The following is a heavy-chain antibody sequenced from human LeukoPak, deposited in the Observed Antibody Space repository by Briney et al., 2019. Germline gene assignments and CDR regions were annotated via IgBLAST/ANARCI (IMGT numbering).Heavy chain of an antibody. CDR3: ARDSYDSSGNYLDY. Sequence: GGSLRLSCAASGFTFSSYAMHWVRQAPGKGLEWVAVISYDGSNKYYADSVKGRFTISRDNSKNTLYLQMNSLRADDTAVYYCARDSYDSSGNYLDYWGQGTLVTVSS. J-gene: IGHJ4*02. CDR2: ISYDGSNK. V-gene: IGHV3-30*04. D-gene: IGHD3-22*01. CDR1: GFTFSSYA.